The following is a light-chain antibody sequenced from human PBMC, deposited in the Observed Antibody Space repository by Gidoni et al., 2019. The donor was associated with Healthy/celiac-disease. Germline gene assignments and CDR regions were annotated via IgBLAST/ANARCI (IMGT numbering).Light chain of an antibody. J-gene: IGKJ1*01. CDR2: LGS. CDR3: MQALQTPRT. V-gene: IGKV2-28*01. Sequence: PLPLPVTPGEPASIPCRSSQSLLHSNGYNYLDWYLQKPGQSPQLLIYLGSNRASGVPDRFSGSGSGTDFTLKISRVEAEDVGVYYCMQALQTPRTFGQGTKVEIK. CDR1: QSLLHSNGYNY.